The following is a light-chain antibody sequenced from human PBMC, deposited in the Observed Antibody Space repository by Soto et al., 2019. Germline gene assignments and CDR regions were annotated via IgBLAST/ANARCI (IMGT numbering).Light chain of an antibody. J-gene: IGLJ1*01. V-gene: IGLV2-23*02. CDR3: CSYAGSSTIYV. CDR1: SSDVGSYNL. CDR2: EVS. Sequence: QCVLTQPASVSGAPGHASTISCTGTSSDVGSYNLVSWYQQHPGKAPKLMIYEVSKRPSGVSNRFSGSKSGNTASLAISGLQAEDEADYYCCSYAGSSTIYVFGTGTKVTVL.